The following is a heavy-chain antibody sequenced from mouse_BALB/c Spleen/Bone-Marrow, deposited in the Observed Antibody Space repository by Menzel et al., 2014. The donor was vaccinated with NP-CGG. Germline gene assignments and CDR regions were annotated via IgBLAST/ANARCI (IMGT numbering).Heavy chain of an antibody. D-gene: IGHD2-14*01. CDR2: ISDGGSYT. V-gene: IGHV5-4*02. CDR1: GFTFSDYY. Sequence: DVKLVESGGGLVNPGGSLKLSCAVSGFTFSDYYMYWVRQTPEKGLEWVATISDGGSYTYYPDSVKGRFTISRDNAKNNLYLQMSSLKSEDTAMYYCARDGPYRYDRNDYFDFLGHGTTLTIYS. J-gene: IGHJ2*01. CDR3: ARDGPYRYDRNDYFDF.